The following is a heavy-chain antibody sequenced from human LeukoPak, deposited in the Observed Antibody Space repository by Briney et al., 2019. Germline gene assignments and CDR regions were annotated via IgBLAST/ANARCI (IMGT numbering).Heavy chain of an antibody. CDR2: IYYTGST. J-gene: IGHJ4*02. CDR3: ARHRAQHDY. Sequence: SETLSLTCTVSGGSIGSYYWSWIRQPPGKGLEWIGSIYYTGSTNYNPSLKSRVTISLDTSTHQFSLKLTSVTAADTAVYYRARHRAQHDYWGQGTLVTVSS. CDR1: GGSIGSYY. D-gene: IGHD1-1*01. V-gene: IGHV4-59*01.